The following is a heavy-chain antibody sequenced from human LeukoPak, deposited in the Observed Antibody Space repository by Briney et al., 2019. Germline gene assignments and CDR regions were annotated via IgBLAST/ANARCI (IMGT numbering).Heavy chain of an antibody. CDR3: AKDAIVVVAAHSYCYFDL. V-gene: IGHV3-23*01. CDR2: ISGSGDNT. Sequence: GGSLRLSCAASRFTFSTYAMSWVRQAPGKGLEWVSGISGSGDNTNYADSVKGRFTISRDNSKDTLYLHMNSLRAEDTAVYYCAKDAIVVVAAHSYCYFDLWGRGTLVTVSS. CDR1: RFTFSTYA. D-gene: IGHD2-15*01. J-gene: IGHJ2*01.